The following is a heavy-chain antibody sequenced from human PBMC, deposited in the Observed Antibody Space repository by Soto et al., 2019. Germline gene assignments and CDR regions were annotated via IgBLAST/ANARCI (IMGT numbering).Heavy chain of an antibody. Sequence: ASVKVSCKVSGYTLTELSMHWVRQAPGKRLEWMGGFDPEDGETIYAQKFQGRVTMTEDTSTDTAYMELSSLRSEDTAVYYCATGLGYCSGGSCYSGWFDPWGQGTLVTVSS. CDR1: GYTLTELS. CDR2: FDPEDGET. CDR3: ATGLGYCSGGSCYSGWFDP. D-gene: IGHD2-15*01. V-gene: IGHV1-24*01. J-gene: IGHJ5*02.